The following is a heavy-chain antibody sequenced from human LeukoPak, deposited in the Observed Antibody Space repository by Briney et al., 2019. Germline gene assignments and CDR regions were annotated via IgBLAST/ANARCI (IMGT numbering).Heavy chain of an antibody. CDR3: ASKRKTGTTRGAFDI. D-gene: IGHD1-7*01. Sequence: GGALRLSRAASGFTFSSCSMNWVRQAPGKGREGVSYIRSSGSTIYYADAVKGRFTISRDNAKNSLYLKMNSLRAEDTAVYYCASKRKTGTTRGAFDIWGQGTMVTVSS. CDR1: GFTFSSCS. CDR2: IRSSGSTI. V-gene: IGHV3-48*01. J-gene: IGHJ3*02.